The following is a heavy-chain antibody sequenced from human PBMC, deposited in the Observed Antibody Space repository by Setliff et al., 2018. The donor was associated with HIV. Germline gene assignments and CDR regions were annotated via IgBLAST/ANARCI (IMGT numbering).Heavy chain of an antibody. CDR3: ARDREYYYDNSGSPSLDY. J-gene: IGHJ4*02. CDR2: IIPILGIA. Sequence: ASVKVSCKASGGTFSSYAINWVRQAPGQGLEWMGGIIPILGIANYAQKFQGRVTITADKSTSTAYMELSSLRSEDTAVYYCARDREYYYDNSGSPSLDYWGQGTLVTVSS. D-gene: IGHD3-22*01. CDR1: GGTFSSYA. V-gene: IGHV1-69*10.